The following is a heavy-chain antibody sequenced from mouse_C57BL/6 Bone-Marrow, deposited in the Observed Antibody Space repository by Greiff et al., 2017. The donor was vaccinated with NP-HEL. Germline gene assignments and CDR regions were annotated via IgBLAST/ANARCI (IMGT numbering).Heavy chain of an antibody. CDR2: INPSNGGT. J-gene: IGHJ2*01. D-gene: IGHD1-1*02. CDR1: GYTFTSYW. Sequence: QVQLQQPGTELVKPGASVKLSCKASGYTFTSYWMHWVKQRPGQSLEWIGYINPSNGGTNYNEKFKSKAILTVDKTYSTAYMQLSSLTSEDSAIYYYPSYYGGRGTDYWGQGTTLTVSS. CDR3: PSYYGGRGTDY. V-gene: IGHV1-53*01.